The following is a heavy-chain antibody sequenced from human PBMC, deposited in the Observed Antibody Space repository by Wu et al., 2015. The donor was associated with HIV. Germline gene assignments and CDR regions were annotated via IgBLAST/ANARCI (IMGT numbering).Heavy chain of an antibody. CDR3: ARDGEEPGRDGYKEDYYYGMDV. CDR1: GYTFTSYG. D-gene: IGHD5-24*01. Sequence: QVQLVQSGAEVKKPGASVKVSCKASGYTFTSYGISWVRQAPGQGLEWMGWISAYNGNTNYAQKLQGRVTMTTDTSTSTAYMELRSLRSDDTAVYYCARDGEEPGRDGYKEDYYYGMDVWGQGTTVTVSS. CDR2: ISAYNGNT. J-gene: IGHJ6*02. V-gene: IGHV1-18*01.